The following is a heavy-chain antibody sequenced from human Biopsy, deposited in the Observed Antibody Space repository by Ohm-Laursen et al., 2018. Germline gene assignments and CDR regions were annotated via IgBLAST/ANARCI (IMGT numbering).Heavy chain of an antibody. Sequence: SLRLSCAPPGFTFSNYGMQWVRQAPGKGLEWVADIWYDGGNKYYADSVKGRFTISRDNSKNTLFLQVNSLRAEDTAVYYCAWRAYYASSGYPEYYLDYWGQGTLVTVSS. V-gene: IGHV3-33*01. CDR2: IWYDGGNK. CDR1: GFTFSNYG. CDR3: AWRAYYASSGYPEYYLDY. D-gene: IGHD3-22*01. J-gene: IGHJ4*02.